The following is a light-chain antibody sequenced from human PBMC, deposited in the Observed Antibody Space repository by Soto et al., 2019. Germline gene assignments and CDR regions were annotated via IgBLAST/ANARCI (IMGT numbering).Light chain of an antibody. CDR3: ISYRGSDTSYV. V-gene: IGLV2-14*01. CDR2: EVR. J-gene: IGLJ1*01. Sequence: QSALTQPASVSGSLGHSITIPRTGTTSALGSYNYVAWYQQFPGKTPKLIIYEVRNRPSWVSFRFSGSKSGNTASLTISGLQAEDEADYYCISYRGSDTSYVFGTGTKVTVL. CDR1: TSALGSYNY.